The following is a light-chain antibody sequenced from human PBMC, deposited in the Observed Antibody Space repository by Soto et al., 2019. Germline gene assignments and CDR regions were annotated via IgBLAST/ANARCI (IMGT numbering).Light chain of an antibody. CDR2: GAS. J-gene: IGKJ5*01. Sequence: IVWTHAPASLSLSPGERAALSCRASQSVDSYLVWYQQKPGQAPRLLIFGASNRATGIPARFSGSGSGTDFTLTINSLEPDDFAVYYCQQRDSWPITFGQGTRLEIK. CDR1: QSVDSY. V-gene: IGKV3-11*01. CDR3: QQRDSWPIT.